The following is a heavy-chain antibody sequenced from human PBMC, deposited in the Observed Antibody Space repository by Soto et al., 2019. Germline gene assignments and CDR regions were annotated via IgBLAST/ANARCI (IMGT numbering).Heavy chain of an antibody. V-gene: IGHV1-3*01. J-gene: IGHJ5*02. CDR1: GYIFTSYV. CDR3: ARGNNLFDP. Sequence: XSVKGSCKASGYIFTSYVIHWVRQAPGQRLEWMGWINAGNGNTKYSQKFQGRVTITSDTSASTAYMELSSLRSEDTAVYYCARGNNLFDPWGQGTLVTVSS. CDR2: INAGNGNT.